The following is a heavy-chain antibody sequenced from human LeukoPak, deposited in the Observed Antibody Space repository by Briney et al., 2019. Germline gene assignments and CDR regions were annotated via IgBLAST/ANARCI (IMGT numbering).Heavy chain of an antibody. CDR3: ARDSTGGGYYDSSGYYGGFDY. CDR1: GGSISSYY. D-gene: IGHD3-22*01. J-gene: IGHJ4*02. Sequence: SETLSLTCTVSGGSISSYYWSWIRQPPGKGLEWIGYIYYSGSTNYNPSLKSRVTISVDTSKNQFSLKLSSVTAADTAVYYCARDSTGGGYYDSSGYYGGFDYWGQGTLVTVSS. CDR2: IYYSGST. V-gene: IGHV4-59*01.